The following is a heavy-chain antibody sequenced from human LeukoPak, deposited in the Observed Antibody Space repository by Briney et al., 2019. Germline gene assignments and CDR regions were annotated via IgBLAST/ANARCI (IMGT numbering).Heavy chain of an antibody. Sequence: SETLSLTCAVYGGSFSGYYWSWIRQPPGEGLEWIGEINDSGTTNYNPSLKSRVTISEDTFRNQFSLKLSSVTAADTAVYYCARSGRYQIYWGRGTLVTVSS. V-gene: IGHV4-34*01. CDR2: INDSGTT. CDR1: GGSFSGYY. D-gene: IGHD3-10*01. J-gene: IGHJ4*02. CDR3: ARSGRYQIY.